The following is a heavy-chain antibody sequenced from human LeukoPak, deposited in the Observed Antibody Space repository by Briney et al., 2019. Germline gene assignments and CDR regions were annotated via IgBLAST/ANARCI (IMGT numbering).Heavy chain of an antibody. D-gene: IGHD2-21*01. V-gene: IGHV4-59*01. CDR1: GGSINNYY. CDR3: ARGRELWWYFDL. Sequence: SETLSLTCTVSGGSINNYYWSWIRQPPGKGLGWIGNIYYSGSTNYNPSLKSRVTISVDTSKNQFSLKLSSVTAADSAVYYCARGRELWWYFDLWGRGTLVTVSS. J-gene: IGHJ2*01. CDR2: IYYSGST.